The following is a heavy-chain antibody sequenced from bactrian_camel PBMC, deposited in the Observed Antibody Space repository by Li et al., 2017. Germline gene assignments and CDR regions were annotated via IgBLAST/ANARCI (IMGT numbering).Heavy chain of an antibody. J-gene: IGHJ6*01. CDR3: AADLPHGNPFWKGCKWGGAFGY. CDR2: IYTVGGST. Sequence: HVQLVESGGGSVQAGGSLRLTCTVSGTDGTFSAHSIGWFRKVPGKEREGVAGIYTVGGSTLYADSVKGRFTISQDNSKNTLYLQMDNLKPEDTGMYYCAADLPHGNPFWKGCKWGGAFGYRGQGTQVTVS. V-gene: IGHV3S54*01. CDR1: GTDGTFSAHS. D-gene: IGHD1*01.